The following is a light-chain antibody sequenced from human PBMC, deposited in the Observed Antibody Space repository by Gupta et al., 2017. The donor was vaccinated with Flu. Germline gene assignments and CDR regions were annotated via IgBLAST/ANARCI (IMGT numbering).Light chain of an antibody. Sequence: SVLTQPPSASGTPGQRVTIACSGSSSNIGSNTLNWYQQLPGTAPKLIIYGNNQRPSGVPDRFSGSTSGTSASLASSGLQSEDEADYYCAAWDDSLNGWGFGGGTKLTVL. CDR1: SSNIGSNT. J-gene: IGLJ3*02. CDR2: GNN. CDR3: AAWDDSLNGWG. V-gene: IGLV1-44*01.